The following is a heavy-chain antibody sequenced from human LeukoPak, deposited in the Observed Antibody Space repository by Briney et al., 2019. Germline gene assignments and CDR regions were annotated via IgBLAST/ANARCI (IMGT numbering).Heavy chain of an antibody. D-gene: IGHD6-13*01. CDR1: GGSISSSSYF. V-gene: IGHV4-39*02. Sequence: PSETLSLTCTVSGGSISSSSYFWGWIRQPPGKGLEWVGGISYSGSTHYNASLKSRVTISVDTSKNHFSLKLSSVTAADTAVYYCARLDAAGYLDYWGQGTLVTVSS. CDR2: ISYSGST. J-gene: IGHJ4*02. CDR3: ARLDAAGYLDY.